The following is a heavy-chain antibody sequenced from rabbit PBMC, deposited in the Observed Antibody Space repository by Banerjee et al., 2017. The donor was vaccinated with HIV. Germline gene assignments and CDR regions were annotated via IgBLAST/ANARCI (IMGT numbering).Heavy chain of an antibody. CDR1: GFSFSSSYW. J-gene: IGHJ4*01. V-gene: IGHV1S45*01. Sequence: QEQLKESGGGLVQPGGSLKLSCTASGFSFSSSYWICWVRQAPGKGLEWIACIATGSASTHYASWAKGRFTISETSSTTVTLQMTSLTVADTATYFCARDRDGGGWDWDLWGQGTLVTVS. CDR3: ARDRDGGGWDWDL. CDR2: IATGSAST. D-gene: IGHD4-2*01.